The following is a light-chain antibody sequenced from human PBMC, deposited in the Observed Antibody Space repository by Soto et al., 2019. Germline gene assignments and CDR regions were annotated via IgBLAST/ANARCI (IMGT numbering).Light chain of an antibody. CDR1: QSVRSN. V-gene: IGKV3-15*01. Sequence: EIVMTQSPATLSVSPGDRATLSCRANQSVRSNLAWYQQRPGQAPRLLIYGASTRAAGVPARFSGSGSGTEFTLTISSLQSEDFAVYYCQQYNNWAPRTFGQGTKVEVK. CDR3: QQYNNWAPRT. J-gene: IGKJ1*01. CDR2: GAS.